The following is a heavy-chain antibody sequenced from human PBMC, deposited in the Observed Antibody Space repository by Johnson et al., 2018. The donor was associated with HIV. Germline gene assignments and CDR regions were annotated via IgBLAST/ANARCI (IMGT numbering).Heavy chain of an antibody. CDR1: GCTFSRDD. Sequence: VQLVESGGGLEQPGGSLRLSCADYGCTFSRDDMHGVRQATGKGLEWVSGIGTAGDTYYPGPVKGRFTIPRDNSKNTLYLQMNSLRAEDTAVYYCARDLAPPNAFDIWGQGTMVTVSS. V-gene: IGHV3-13*01. J-gene: IGHJ3*02. CDR2: IGTAGDT. CDR3: ARDLAPPNAFDI.